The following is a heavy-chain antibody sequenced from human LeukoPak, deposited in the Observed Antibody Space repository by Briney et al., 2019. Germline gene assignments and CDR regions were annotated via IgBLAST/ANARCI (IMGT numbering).Heavy chain of an antibody. CDR3: ARAPPGVKMADLDY. J-gene: IGHJ4*02. Sequence: ASVKVSCKSSGYTFTSYGISWVRQAPGQGLEWMGWISAYNGNTNYAQKLQGRVTMTTDTSTSTAYMELRSLRSDDTAVYYCARAPPGVKMADLDYWGQGTLVTVSS. CDR1: GYTFTSYG. CDR2: ISAYNGNT. V-gene: IGHV1-18*04. D-gene: IGHD5-24*01.